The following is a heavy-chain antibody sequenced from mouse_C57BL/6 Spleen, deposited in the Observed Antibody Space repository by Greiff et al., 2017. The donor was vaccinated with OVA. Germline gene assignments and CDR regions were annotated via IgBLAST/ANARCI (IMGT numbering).Heavy chain of an antibody. D-gene: IGHD3-3*01. J-gene: IGHJ1*03. CDR2: IHPNSGST. V-gene: IGHV1-64*01. Sequence: QVQLQQPGAELVKPGASVKLSCKASGYTFTSYWMPWVRPRPGQGLAWIGMIHPNSGSTNYNEKFKSKATLTVDKSSSTAYMQLSSLTSEDSAVYYCARTGTDWYFDVWGTGTTVTVSS. CDR1: GYTFTSYW. CDR3: ARTGTDWYFDV.